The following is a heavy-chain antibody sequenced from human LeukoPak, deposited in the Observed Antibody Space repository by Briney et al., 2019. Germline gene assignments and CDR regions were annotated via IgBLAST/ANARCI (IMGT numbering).Heavy chain of an antibody. J-gene: IGHJ5*02. CDR2: IYPGDSDT. CDR1: GYSFTSYW. Sequence: GESLKISCKGSGYSFTSYWIGWVRQMPGKGLEWMGIIYPGDSDTRYSPSFQGQVTISADKSISTAYLQWSSLKASDTAMYYCARHTFAGYSSGWENWFDPWGQGTLVTVSS. CDR3: ARHTFAGYSSGWENWFDP. D-gene: IGHD6-19*01. V-gene: IGHV5-51*01.